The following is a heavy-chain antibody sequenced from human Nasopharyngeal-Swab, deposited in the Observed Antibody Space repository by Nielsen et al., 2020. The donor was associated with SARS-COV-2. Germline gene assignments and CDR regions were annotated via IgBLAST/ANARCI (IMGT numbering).Heavy chain of an antibody. J-gene: IGHJ4*02. CDR2: ISGSGGST. D-gene: IGHD3-10*01. CDR3: AKDSIWFGELSPNPFDY. V-gene: IGHV3-23*01. CDR1: GFTFSSYA. Sequence: GESLKISCAASGFTFSSYAMSWVRQAPWKGLEWVSAISGSGGSTYYADSVKGRFTISRDNSKNTLYLQMNSLRAEDTAVYYCAKDSIWFGELSPNPFDYWGQGTLVTVSS.